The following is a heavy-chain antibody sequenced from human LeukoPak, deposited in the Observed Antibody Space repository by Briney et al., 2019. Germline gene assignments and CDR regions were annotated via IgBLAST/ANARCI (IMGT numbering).Heavy chain of an antibody. CDR1: GYSISSGYY. Sequence: PSATLSLTCTVSGYSISSGYYWGWIRQPPGKGLEWIGSIYHSGSTFYNPSLKSRVTISVDTSNNQFPLRLTSVTAADTAVYYCARLSGIYCDRGSCFNYFDSWGQGALVTVSS. CDR2: IYHSGST. D-gene: IGHD2-15*01. J-gene: IGHJ5*01. CDR3: ARLSGIYCDRGSCFNYFDS. V-gene: IGHV4-38-2*02.